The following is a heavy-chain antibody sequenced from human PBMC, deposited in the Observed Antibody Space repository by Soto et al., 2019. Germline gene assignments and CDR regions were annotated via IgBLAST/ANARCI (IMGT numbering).Heavy chain of an antibody. CDR1: GGTFSSYG. D-gene: IGHD6-13*01. J-gene: IGHJ6*02. Sequence: GASVKVSCKASGGTFSSYGISWVRQAPGQGLEWMGGIIPIFGTANYAQKFQGRVTITADESTSTAYMELSSLRSEDTAVYYCASSSSWVNPYYYYYGMDVWGQGTTVTVSS. CDR2: IIPIFGTA. V-gene: IGHV1-69*13. CDR3: ASSSSWVNPYYYYYGMDV.